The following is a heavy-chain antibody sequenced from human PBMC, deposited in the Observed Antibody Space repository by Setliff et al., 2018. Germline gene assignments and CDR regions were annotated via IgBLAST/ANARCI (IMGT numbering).Heavy chain of an antibody. D-gene: IGHD3-3*01. CDR2: IYYSGST. CDR3: ARTDDYYNFYAY. J-gene: IGHJ4*02. Sequence: SETLSLTCTVSGGSISSYYWSWIRQPPGKRLEWIGYIYYSGSTNYNPSLESRVTISVDTPKNQFSLKLSSVTAADTAVYYCARTDDYYNFYAYWGQGTLVTVSS. V-gene: IGHV4-59*12. CDR1: GGSISSYY.